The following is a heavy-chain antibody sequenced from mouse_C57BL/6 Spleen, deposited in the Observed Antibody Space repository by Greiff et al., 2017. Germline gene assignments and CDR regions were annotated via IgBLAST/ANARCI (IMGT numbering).Heavy chain of an antibody. D-gene: IGHD2-3*01. Sequence: DVKLQESGGGLVKPGGSLKLSCAASGFTFSSYTMSWVRQTPEKRLEWVATISGGGGNTYYPDSVKGRFTISRDNAKNTLYLQMSSLRSEDTALYYCARPDGYLYYFDYWGQGTTLTVSS. J-gene: IGHJ2*01. CDR3: ARPDGYLYYFDY. V-gene: IGHV5-9*01. CDR1: GFTFSSYT. CDR2: ISGGGGNT.